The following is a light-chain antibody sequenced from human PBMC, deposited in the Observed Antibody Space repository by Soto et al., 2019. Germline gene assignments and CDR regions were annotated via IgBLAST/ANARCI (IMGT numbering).Light chain of an antibody. CDR1: TFNIGNNF. Sequence: QSVLTQPPSVSAAPGQKVTISCSGSTFNIGNNFVSWYQQLPGTAPKLLIYDNNKRPSGIPDRFSGSKSGTSATLGITGLQIGDEADYYCGTWDSSLSTGLFGGGTKLTVL. CDR2: DNN. J-gene: IGLJ2*01. V-gene: IGLV1-51*01. CDR3: GTWDSSLSTGL.